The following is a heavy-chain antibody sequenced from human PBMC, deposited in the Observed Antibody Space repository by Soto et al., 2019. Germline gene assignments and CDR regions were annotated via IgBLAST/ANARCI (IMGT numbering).Heavy chain of an antibody. D-gene: IGHD3-10*01. J-gene: IGHJ4*02. V-gene: IGHV1-69*12. Sequence: QVQLVQSGAEVKKPGSSVKVSCQASGGTFSSYAVSWVRQAPGQGLEGMGGIIPRFGTANYAQKFQRRLTITADEYTSTAYMELSSLRSEDTAVYYCARLYGETATVEDYWGQGTLVTVTS. CDR2: IIPRFGTA. CDR1: GGTFSSYA. CDR3: ARLYGETATVEDY.